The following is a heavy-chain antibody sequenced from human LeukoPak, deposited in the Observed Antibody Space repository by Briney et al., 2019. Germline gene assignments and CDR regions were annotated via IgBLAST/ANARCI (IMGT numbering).Heavy chain of an antibody. Sequence: GGSLRLSCAASGFTFSSYGMHWVRQAPGKGLEWVAVIWYDGSNKYYADSVKGRFTISRDNSKNTPYLQMNSLRAEDTAVYYCARTQWELDAFDIWGQGTMVTVSS. J-gene: IGHJ3*02. CDR3: ARTQWELDAFDI. CDR2: IWYDGSNK. CDR1: GFTFSSYG. V-gene: IGHV3-33*01. D-gene: IGHD1-26*01.